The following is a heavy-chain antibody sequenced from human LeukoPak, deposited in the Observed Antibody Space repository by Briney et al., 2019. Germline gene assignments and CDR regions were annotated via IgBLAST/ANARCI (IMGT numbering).Heavy chain of an antibody. CDR3: ARVGDYYYYYMDV. Sequence: PSETLSLTCTVSGYSISSGYYWSWIRQPPGKGLEWIGYIYYSGSTNYNPSLKSRVTISVDTSKNQFSLKLSSVTAADTAVYYCARVGDYYYYYMDVWGKGTTVTVSS. CDR1: GYSISSGYY. CDR2: IYYSGST. J-gene: IGHJ6*03. V-gene: IGHV4-61*01. D-gene: IGHD4-17*01.